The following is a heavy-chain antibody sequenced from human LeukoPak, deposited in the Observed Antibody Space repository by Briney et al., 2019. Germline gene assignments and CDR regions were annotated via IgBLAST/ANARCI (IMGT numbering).Heavy chain of an antibody. CDR3: ARDNRGYDILTGYSLAGYYYYGMDV. Sequence: PGGSLRLSCTASGFTFSSYSMNWVRQAPGKGLEWVSYNSSSSRTIYYADSVKGRFTISRDNAKNSLYLQMNSLRAEDTAVYYCARDNRGYDILTGYSLAGYYYYGMDVWGQGTTVTVSS. CDR1: GFTFSSYS. D-gene: IGHD3-9*01. V-gene: IGHV3-48*04. CDR2: NSSSSRTI. J-gene: IGHJ6*02.